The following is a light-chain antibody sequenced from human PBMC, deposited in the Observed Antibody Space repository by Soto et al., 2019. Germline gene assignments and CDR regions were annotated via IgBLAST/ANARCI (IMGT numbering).Light chain of an antibody. V-gene: IGLV1-40*01. CDR3: QSYDSSLRVYVV. Sequence: QSVLTQPTSVSGAPGQTITISCTGSSANIGAGYDVHWYQQFPGTAPKLLIHGNNDRPSGVSDRFSASKSGTSASLAITGLQAEDEADYYCQSYDSSLRVYVVFGGGTQLTVL. CDR1: SANIGAGYD. J-gene: IGLJ2*01. CDR2: GNN.